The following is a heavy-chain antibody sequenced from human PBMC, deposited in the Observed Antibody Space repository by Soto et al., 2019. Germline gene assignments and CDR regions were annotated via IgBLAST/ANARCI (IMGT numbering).Heavy chain of an antibody. CDR3: ARHVAITRLGELSAINWFDP. Sequence: SETLSLTCAVSGGSISSGGYSWSWIRQPPGKGLEWIGYIYHSGSTYYNPSLKSRVTISVDRSKNQFSLKLSSVTAADTAVYYCARHVAITRLGELSAINWFDPWGQGTLVNVSS. CDR2: IYHSGST. D-gene: IGHD3-16*02. V-gene: IGHV4-30-2*01. J-gene: IGHJ5*02. CDR1: GGSISSGGYS.